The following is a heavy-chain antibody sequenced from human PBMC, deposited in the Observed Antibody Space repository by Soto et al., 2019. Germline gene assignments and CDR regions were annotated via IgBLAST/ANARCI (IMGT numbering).Heavy chain of an antibody. CDR2: ISAYNGNP. CDR1: GYTFSTYG. V-gene: IGHV1-18*01. J-gene: IGHJ6*02. CDR3: ARDRARDNGYYYHGLDV. D-gene: IGHD1-20*01. Sequence: ASVKVSCKASGYTFSTYGISWVRQAPGQGLEWMGWISAYNGNPNYAQKLQGRVTINTDTSTSTAYMELRSLRSDDTAVYYCARDRARDNGYYYHGLDVWGQGTTVTVTS.